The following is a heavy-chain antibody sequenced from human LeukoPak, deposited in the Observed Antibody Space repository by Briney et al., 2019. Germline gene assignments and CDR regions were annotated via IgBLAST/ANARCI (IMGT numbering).Heavy chain of an antibody. CDR2: IIPILGIA. CDR1: GGTFSSYA. Sequence: SVKVSCKASGGTFSSYAIGWVRHAPGQGLEWVGRIIPILGIANYAQKFQGRVTTTADKFTSTAYMEPSSLRSEDTAVYYCARGHAAGTSSWFDPWGQGTLVTVSS. J-gene: IGHJ5*02. D-gene: IGHD6-13*01. CDR3: ARGHAAGTSSWFDP. V-gene: IGHV1-69*04.